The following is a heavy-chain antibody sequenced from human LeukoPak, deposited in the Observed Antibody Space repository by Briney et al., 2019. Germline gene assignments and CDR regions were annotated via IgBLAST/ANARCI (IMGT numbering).Heavy chain of an antibody. J-gene: IGHJ5*02. D-gene: IGHD3-22*01. CDR1: GFTFSSYA. CDR3: VKSPDSSGYYYANWFDP. V-gene: IGHV3-23*01. Sequence: GGSLRLSCAASGFTFSSYAMSWVRQAPGKGPEWVSAISGSGGSTYYADSVKGRFTISRDNSKNTLYLQVNSLRAEDTAVYYCVKSPDSSGYYYANWFDPWGQGTLVTVSS. CDR2: ISGSGGST.